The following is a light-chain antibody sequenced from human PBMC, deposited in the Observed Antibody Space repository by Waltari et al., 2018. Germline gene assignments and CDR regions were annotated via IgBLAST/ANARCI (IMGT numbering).Light chain of an antibody. CDR3: QQYYSSPLT. CDR1: QSVLYSSNNKNY. V-gene: IGKV4-1*01. CDR2: WVS. Sequence: DIVMTQSPYALAVSLGERATINCKSSQSVLYSSNNKNYLAWYQQKPRQPPKLLIYWVSTRESGVPDRFSGSGSGTDFTLTISSLQAEDVAVYYCQQYYSSPLTFGGGTKVEIK. J-gene: IGKJ4*01.